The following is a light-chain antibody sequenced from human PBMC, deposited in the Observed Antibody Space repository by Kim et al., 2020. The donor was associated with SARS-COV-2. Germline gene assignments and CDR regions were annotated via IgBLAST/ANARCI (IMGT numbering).Light chain of an antibody. J-gene: IGKJ2*01. Sequence: CASVGDRVTITCRASQRINNWLAWYQQKPGKAPKLLIYTASTLENGVPSRFSGSGSGTEFTLTISSLQPDDFATYYCQQYNNYPHTFGQGTKLEI. CDR3: QQYNNYPHT. CDR2: TAS. V-gene: IGKV1-5*03. CDR1: QRINNW.